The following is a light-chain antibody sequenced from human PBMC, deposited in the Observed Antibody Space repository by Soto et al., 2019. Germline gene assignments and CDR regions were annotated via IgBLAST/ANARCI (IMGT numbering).Light chain of an antibody. V-gene: IGKV3-15*01. J-gene: IGKJ1*01. CDR1: RSVSSN. Sequence: EIVMTQSPATLSVSPGERATLSCRASRSVSSNLAWYQQKPGQAPRLLIYGASTRATGIPARFSGSGSGTEFTLTISSLQSEVFAIYFCQQYNNWPPDRTFGQGTKVEIK. CDR2: GAS. CDR3: QQYNNWPPDRT.